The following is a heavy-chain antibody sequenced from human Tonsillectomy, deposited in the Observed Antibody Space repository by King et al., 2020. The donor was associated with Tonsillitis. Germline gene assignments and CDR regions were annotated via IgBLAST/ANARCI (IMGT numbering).Heavy chain of an antibody. D-gene: IGHD2-2*01. J-gene: IGHJ5*02. CDR3: AEVLGYCSSASCYYWFDT. V-gene: IGHV1-18*01. Sequence: QLVQSGAEVKKPGASVKVSCKGSDYTFSSFGITWVRQAPGQGLEWMGWIGIYNGNTTYVQKFQGRVTMTTDTPTSTPSMEVRRLRSDDTAVYYCAEVLGYCSSASCYYWFDTWGQGTLVTVSS. CDR1: DYTFSSFG. CDR2: IGIYNGNT.